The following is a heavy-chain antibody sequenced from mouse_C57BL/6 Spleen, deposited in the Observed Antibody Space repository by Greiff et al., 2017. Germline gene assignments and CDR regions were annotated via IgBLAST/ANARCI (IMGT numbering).Heavy chain of an antibody. CDR3: ASPSSCVNEAWFAY. Sequence: EVKLQQSGPELVKPGASVKLSCKASGYSFTDYNMNWVKQSNGKSLEWIGVINPNYGTTSYNQKFKGKATLTVDESSSTAYMQLHSLTSEDSAVYDCASPSSCVNEAWFAYWGQGTLVTVSA. CDR1: GYSFTDYN. CDR2: INPNYGTT. J-gene: IGHJ3*01. V-gene: IGHV1-39*01. D-gene: IGHD1-3*01.